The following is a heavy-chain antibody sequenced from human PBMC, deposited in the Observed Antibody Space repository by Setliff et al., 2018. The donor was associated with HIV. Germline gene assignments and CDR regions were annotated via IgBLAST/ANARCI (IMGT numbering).Heavy chain of an antibody. CDR2: IYHSGST. CDR1: GYSISSGYY. CDR3: ARSPPGIAVAGLLDY. Sequence: SETLSLTCTVSGYSISSGYYWGWIRQPPGKGLEWIGSIYHSGSTYYNPSLKSRVTISVDTSKNPFSLKLSSVTAADTAVYYCARSPPGIAVAGLLDYWGQGTLVTAPQ. V-gene: IGHV4-38-2*02. J-gene: IGHJ4*02. D-gene: IGHD6-19*01.